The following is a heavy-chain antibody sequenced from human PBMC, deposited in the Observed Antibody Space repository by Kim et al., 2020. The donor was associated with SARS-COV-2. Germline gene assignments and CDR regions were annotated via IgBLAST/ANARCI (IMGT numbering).Heavy chain of an antibody. V-gene: IGHV3-48*01. CDR3: ASLNDYFDY. CDR1: GFTFSSYS. J-gene: IGHJ4*02. Sequence: GGSLRPSCAASGFTFSSYSMNWVRQAPGKGLEWVSYISSSSSTIYYADSVKGRFTISRDNAKNSLYLQMNSLRAEDTAVYYCASLNDYFDYWGQGTLVTV. CDR2: ISSSSSTI.